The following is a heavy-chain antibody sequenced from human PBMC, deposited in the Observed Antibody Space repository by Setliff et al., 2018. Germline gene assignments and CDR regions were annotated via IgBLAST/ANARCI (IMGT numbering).Heavy chain of an antibody. CDR2: ISHSGDP. J-gene: IGHJ5*02. Sequence: LTCAVYGGSFSGYHWSWIRQPPGKGLEWIGEISHSGDPNYNPSLKSRVTISLDTSKNQFSLKLTSVTAADTAVYYCARAPQYSNFWYALSWFDPWGQGTLVTVSS. V-gene: IGHV4-34*01. D-gene: IGHD3-3*01. CDR3: ARAPQYSNFWYALSWFDP. CDR1: GGSFSGYH.